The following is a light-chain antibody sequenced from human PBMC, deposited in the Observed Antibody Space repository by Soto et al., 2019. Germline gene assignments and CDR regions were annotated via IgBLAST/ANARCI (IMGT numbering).Light chain of an antibody. J-gene: IGKJ4*01. CDR2: GAA. Sequence: EIVLTQSPGTLSLSPGERATLSCRASQSVSSSYLAWYQQKPGQAPRLLIYGAASRATGIPDRFSGSRSGTDFTLTISRLEHEDFAVYYCHQYDNSPLTLGGGTKVEIK. V-gene: IGKV3-20*01. CDR3: HQYDNSPLT. CDR1: QSVSSSY.